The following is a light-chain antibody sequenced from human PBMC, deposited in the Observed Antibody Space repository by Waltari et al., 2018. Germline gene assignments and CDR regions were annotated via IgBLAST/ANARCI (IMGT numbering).Light chain of an antibody. Sequence: EIVLTQSPGTLSLSPGERATLSCRASQGVSRTLAWYQQKPGQAPKLLIYGASNRATGIPDRFTGSGSGTDFSLTISSLEPEDFAIYFCQHYVRLPATFGQGTKVEIK. V-gene: IGKV3-20*01. J-gene: IGKJ1*01. CDR1: QGVSRT. CDR2: GAS. CDR3: QHYVRLPAT.